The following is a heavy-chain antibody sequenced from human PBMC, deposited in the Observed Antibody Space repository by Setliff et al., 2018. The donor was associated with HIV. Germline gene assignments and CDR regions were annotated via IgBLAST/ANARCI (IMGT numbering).Heavy chain of an antibody. CDR3: ARDRSPDYNFWSGYQYYFDY. CDR2: FYYSGST. D-gene: IGHD3-3*01. V-gene: IGHV4-59*11. Sequence: SETLSLTCTVSGASITSHYWNWIRQPPGKGLEWLGNFYYSGSTNYNPSLKSRISISVDTSKSQFSLKLTSLTAADAAVYYCARDRSPDYNFWSGYQYYFDYWGQGTLVTVSS. CDR1: GASITSHY. J-gene: IGHJ4*02.